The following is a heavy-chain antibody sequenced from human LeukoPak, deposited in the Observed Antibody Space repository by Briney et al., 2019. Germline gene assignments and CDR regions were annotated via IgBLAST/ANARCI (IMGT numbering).Heavy chain of an antibody. D-gene: IGHD3-16*02. CDR2: ISYDGSNK. CDR3: AKPYDYVWGSYRYMGSFDY. V-gene: IGHV3-30-3*02. CDR1: GFTFSSYA. J-gene: IGHJ4*02. Sequence: PGGSLRLSCAASGFTFSSYAIHWVRQAPGKGLEWVAVISYDGSNKYYADSVKGRFTISRDNSKNTLYLQMNSLRAEDTAVCYCAKPYDYVWGSYRYMGSFDYWGQGTLVTVSS.